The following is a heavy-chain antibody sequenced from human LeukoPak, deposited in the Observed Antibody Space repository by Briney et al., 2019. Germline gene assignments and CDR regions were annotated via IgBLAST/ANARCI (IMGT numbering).Heavy chain of an antibody. CDR1: GASIRSHF. Sequence: SETLSLTCTISGASIRSHFWSWIRQAAGKELEWIGRVFPSGDTNYNPSLKSRVTISVDMSKNQFSLSLRSVTAADTAVYYCARGALLWFGAKMEYYFDYWGQGTPLTVSS. CDR2: VFPSGDT. D-gene: IGHD3-10*01. J-gene: IGHJ4*02. CDR3: ARGALLWFGAKMEYYFDY. V-gene: IGHV4-4*07.